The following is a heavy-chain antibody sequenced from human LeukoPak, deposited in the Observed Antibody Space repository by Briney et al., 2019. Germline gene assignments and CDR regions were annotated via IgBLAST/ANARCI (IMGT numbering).Heavy chain of an antibody. CDR1: GYTFTGYY. J-gene: IGHJ4*02. CDR2: INPNSGGT. Sequence: ASVKVSCKASGYTFTGYYMHWVRQAPGQGLEWMGWINPNSGGTNYAQKFQGRVTMTRDTSISTAYMELSRLRSDDTAVYYCARIIWGVYWVDYWGQGTLVTVSS. V-gene: IGHV1-2*02. CDR3: ARIIWGVYWVDY. D-gene: IGHD5/OR15-5a*01.